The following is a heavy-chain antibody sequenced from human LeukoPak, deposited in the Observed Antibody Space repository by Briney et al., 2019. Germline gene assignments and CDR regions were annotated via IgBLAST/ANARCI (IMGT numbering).Heavy chain of an antibody. J-gene: IGHJ4*02. Sequence: SETLSLTCAVYGGSFSGYYWSWIRQPPGKGLEWIGEINHSGSTNYNPSLKSRVTISVDTSKNQFSLKLSSVTAADTAVYYCARGRSSGKLRTYDYWGQGTLVTVSS. V-gene: IGHV4-34*01. D-gene: IGHD6-19*01. CDR1: GGSFSGYY. CDR3: ARGRSSGKLRTYDY. CDR2: INHSGST.